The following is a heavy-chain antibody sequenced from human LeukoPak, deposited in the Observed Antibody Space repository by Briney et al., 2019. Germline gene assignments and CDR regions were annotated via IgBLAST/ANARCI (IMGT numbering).Heavy chain of an antibody. D-gene: IGHD3-10*01. CDR1: GGSISSSSYY. V-gene: IGHV4-39*07. CDR2: INHSGST. CDR3: ARLDGSGSYSFSDYDC. J-gene: IGHJ4*02. Sequence: PSETLSLTCTVSGGSISSSSYYWGWIRQPPGKGLEWIGEINHSGSTNYNPSLKSRVTISVDTSKNQFSLKLSSVTAADTAVYYCARLDGSGSYSFSDYDCWGQGTLVTVSS.